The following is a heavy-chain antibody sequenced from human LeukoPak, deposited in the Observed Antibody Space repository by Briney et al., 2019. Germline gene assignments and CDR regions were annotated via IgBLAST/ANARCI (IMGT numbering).Heavy chain of an antibody. J-gene: IGHJ3*02. D-gene: IGHD1-20*01. Sequence: GGSLRLSCAASGFTFSSYAMHWVRQAPGKGLEYVSAISSNGGSTYYANSVKDRFTISRDNSKNTLYLQMGSLGVDDMAVYYCARGSSKGITGARGGFDIWGQGTVVTVSS. V-gene: IGHV3-64*01. CDR2: ISSNGGST. CDR3: ARGSSKGITGARGGFDI. CDR1: GFTFSSYA.